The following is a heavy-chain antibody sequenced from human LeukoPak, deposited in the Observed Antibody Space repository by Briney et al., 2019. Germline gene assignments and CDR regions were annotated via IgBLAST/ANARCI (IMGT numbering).Heavy chain of an antibody. CDR3: ARVRTRDGYSSGFRGVDY. Sequence: SQTLSLTGTVSGGSTSSGDYYWRWIRQPPGKGLEWIGYIYYSGRTYYNPSLKSRVTISVDTSKNQFSLRLSSVTAADTAIYYCARVRTRDGYSSGFRGVDYWGQGTLVTVSS. CDR2: IYYSGRT. D-gene: IGHD5-18*01. J-gene: IGHJ4*02. V-gene: IGHV4-30-4*01. CDR1: GGSTSSGDYY.